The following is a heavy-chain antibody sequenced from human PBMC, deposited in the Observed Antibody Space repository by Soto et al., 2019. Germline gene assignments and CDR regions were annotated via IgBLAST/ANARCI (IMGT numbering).Heavy chain of an antibody. CDR1: GGSISSYY. Sequence: SETLSLTCTVSGGSISSYYWSWIRQPPGKGLEWIGYIYYSGSTNYNPSLKSRVTISVDTSKNQFSLKLSSVTAADTAVYYCARGYSNYYYYYMDVWGKGTTGTVSS. V-gene: IGHV4-59*01. D-gene: IGHD4-4*01. CDR3: ARGYSNYYYYYMDV. CDR2: IYYSGST. J-gene: IGHJ6*03.